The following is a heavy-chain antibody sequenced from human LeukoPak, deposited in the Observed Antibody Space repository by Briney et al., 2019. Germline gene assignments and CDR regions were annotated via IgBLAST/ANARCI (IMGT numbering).Heavy chain of an antibody. J-gene: IGHJ4*02. CDR1: GFTVGSTY. CDR2: IYSGGTT. CDR3: ARDLYDYGSY. D-gene: IGHD4/OR15-4a*01. V-gene: IGHV3-66*01. Sequence: GGSLRLSCAASGFTVGSTYMSWVRQAPGKGLEWVSVIYSGGTTYYADSVKGRFTISRDNSKNTLYLQMNSLRTEDTAVYYCARDLYDYGSYWGQGTLVTVSS.